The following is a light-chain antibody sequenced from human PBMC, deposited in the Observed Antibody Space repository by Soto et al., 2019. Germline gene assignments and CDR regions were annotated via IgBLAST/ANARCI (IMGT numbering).Light chain of an antibody. Sequence: EXVLTQSPGTLSLSPGERATLSCRASQSVSSSYLAWYQQKPGQAPRLLIYGASSRATGIPDRFSGSGSGTDFTLTISRLEPEDFAVYYCQQYGSSPLTFGGGTKV. CDR1: QSVSSSY. CDR3: QQYGSSPLT. V-gene: IGKV3-20*01. CDR2: GAS. J-gene: IGKJ4*01.